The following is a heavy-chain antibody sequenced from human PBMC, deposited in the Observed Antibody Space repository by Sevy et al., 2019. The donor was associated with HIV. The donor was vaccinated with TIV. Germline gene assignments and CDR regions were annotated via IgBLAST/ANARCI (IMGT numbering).Heavy chain of an antibody. CDR1: GASLSTYY. J-gene: IGHJ4*02. Sequence: SETLSLTCTVFGASLSTYYWNWIRQPPGKGLEWIGNIYHTGSTNYNSSLKSRVTLSIDTSQNHFSLYLNSVTAADTAVYYCARSPYDILTGSSDSFDYWGQRSLVTVSS. D-gene: IGHD3-9*01. V-gene: IGHV4-59*13. CDR2: IYHTGST. CDR3: ARSPYDILTGSSDSFDY.